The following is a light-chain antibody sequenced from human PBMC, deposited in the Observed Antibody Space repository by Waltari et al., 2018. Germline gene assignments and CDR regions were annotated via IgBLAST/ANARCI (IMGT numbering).Light chain of an antibody. CDR1: NSDIGDYYS. CDR2: DVS. CDR3: SSYTSSSTVL. V-gene: IGLV2-14*03. Sequence: QSPLTQPASVSGSPGQSVTISCPGTNSDIGDYYSASWYQQHPGKAPKLIFYDVSDRPSGVSNRFSGSKSGNTASLTISGLQAEDEADYYCSSYTSSSTVLFGGGTKLTVL. J-gene: IGLJ2*01.